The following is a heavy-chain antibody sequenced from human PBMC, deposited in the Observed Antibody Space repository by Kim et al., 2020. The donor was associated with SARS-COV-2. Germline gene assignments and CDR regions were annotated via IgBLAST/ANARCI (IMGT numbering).Heavy chain of an antibody. V-gene: IGHV3-74*03. Sequence: TYAATVKARFMISRESARNKLYLPMNRLRAEDTAVYYCARAEVGIYSLYASWGQGTPVTVSS. J-gene: IGHJ5*02. D-gene: IGHD1-26*01. CDR3: ARAEVGIYSLYAS.